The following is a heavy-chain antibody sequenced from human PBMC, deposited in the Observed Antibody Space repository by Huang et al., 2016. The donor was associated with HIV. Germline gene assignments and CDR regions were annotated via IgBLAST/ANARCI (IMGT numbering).Heavy chain of an antibody. J-gene: IGHJ2*01. V-gene: IGHV3-21*01. D-gene: IGHD3-22*01. CDR2: ISSSSSYI. CDR3: ARADYYDSSGYPDWYFDL. CDR1: GFTFSSYS. Sequence: EVQLVESGGGLVKPGGSLRLSCAASGFTFSSYSMNWVRQAPGKGLEWVQSISSSSSYIYYADSVKGRFTITRDNAKNSLYLQMNSLRAEDTALYYCARADYYDSSGYPDWYFDLWGRGTLVTVSS.